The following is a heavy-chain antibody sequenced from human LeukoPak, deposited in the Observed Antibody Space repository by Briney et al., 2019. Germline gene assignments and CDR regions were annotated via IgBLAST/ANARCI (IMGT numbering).Heavy chain of an antibody. J-gene: IGHJ5*02. D-gene: IGHD6-13*01. CDR2: ISGSGGST. V-gene: IGHV3-23*01. CDR3: AKSVQQLVLRWFDP. CDR1: GFAFNYV. Sequence: GGSLRLSCEASGFAFNYVWMNWVRQAPGKGLEWVSAISGSGGSTYYADSVKGRFTISRDNSKNTLYLQMNSLRAEDTAVYYCAKSVQQLVLRWFDPWGQGTLVTVSS.